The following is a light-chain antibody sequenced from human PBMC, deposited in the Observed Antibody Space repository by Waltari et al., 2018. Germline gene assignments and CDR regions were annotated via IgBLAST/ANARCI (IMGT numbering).Light chain of an antibody. Sequence: SYELTQPSSVSVSPGQTARIACSGDVLTRKYARGFQQKPGQAPVLVIYKNPERPSGIPGRFSGSASGNTVTLTVSGAQVEDEADYYCYSAADNTVIFGGGTKLTVL. CDR2: KNP. J-gene: IGLJ2*01. V-gene: IGLV3-27*01. CDR3: YSAADNTVI. CDR1: VLTRKY.